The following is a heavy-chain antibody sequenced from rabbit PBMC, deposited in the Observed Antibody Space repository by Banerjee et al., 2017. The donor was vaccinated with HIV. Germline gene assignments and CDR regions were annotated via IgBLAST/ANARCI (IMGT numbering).Heavy chain of an antibody. Sequence: QEQLEESGGDLVKPEGSLTLNCTGSGFSFSNKNVMCWVRQAPGKGLEWIACIYGGSSGSTQYANWAKGRFTISKISSTTVTLQMTSLTAADTATYFCARDDAGVVGYDWDLWGQGTLVTVS. V-gene: IGHV1S45*01. J-gene: IGHJ3*01. D-gene: IGHD4-2*01. CDR3: ARDDAGVVGYDWDL. CDR2: IYGGSSGST. CDR1: GFSFSNKNV.